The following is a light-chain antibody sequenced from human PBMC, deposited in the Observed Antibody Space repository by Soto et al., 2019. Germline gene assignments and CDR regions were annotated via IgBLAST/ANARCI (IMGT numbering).Light chain of an antibody. V-gene: IGLV1-44*01. J-gene: IGLJ7*01. CDR3: VAWDDSLNGAV. Sequence: QSVLTQPPSASGTPGQRVTISCSGTTSNIGSNTVNWYQQLPGTAPKLLMYSNSQRPSGVPGRFSGSKSGTSASLAISGLQSEDEADYYCVAWDDSLNGAVFGGGTQLTVL. CDR2: SNS. CDR1: TSNIGSNT.